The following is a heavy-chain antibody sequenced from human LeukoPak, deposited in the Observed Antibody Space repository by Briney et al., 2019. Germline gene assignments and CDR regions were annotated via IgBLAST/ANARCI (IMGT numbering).Heavy chain of an antibody. CDR2: INPSGGST. CDR3: ASPHTQYQLLWPYYYYGMDV. CDR1: GYTFTSYY. V-gene: IGHV1-46*01. D-gene: IGHD2-2*01. Sequence: ASVKVSCKASGYTFTSYYMHWVRRAPGQGLEWMRIINPSGGSTSYAQKFQGRVTMTRDTSTSTVYMELSSLRSEDTAVYYCASPHTQYQLLWPYYYYGMDVWGQGTTVTVSS. J-gene: IGHJ6*02.